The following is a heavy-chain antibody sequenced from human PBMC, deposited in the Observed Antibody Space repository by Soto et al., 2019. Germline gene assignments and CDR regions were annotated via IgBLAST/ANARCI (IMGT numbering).Heavy chain of an antibody. Sequence: QLQLQESGPGLVKPSETLSLTCSVSGDSISSSSYYWGWIRQPPGKGREWIGTINYSGSTYYNPSLNCRVTISVDTSKNQFSLKFGSVTAADTAVYYGAILYGDSVPSWGQGILVSVSS. CDR3: AILYGDSVPS. CDR2: INYSGST. J-gene: IGHJ5*02. V-gene: IGHV4-39*01. D-gene: IGHD4-17*01. CDR1: GDSISSSSYY.